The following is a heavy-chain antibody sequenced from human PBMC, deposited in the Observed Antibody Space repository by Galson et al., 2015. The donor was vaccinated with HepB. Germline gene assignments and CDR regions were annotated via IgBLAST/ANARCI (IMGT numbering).Heavy chain of an antibody. CDR3: ARVGIVGATTSRNFFDY. D-gene: IGHD1-26*01. Sequence: SLRLSCAASGFTFSSYGMHWVRQAPGKGLEWVAVIWYDGSNKYYADSVKGRFTISRDNSKNTLYLQMNSLRAEDTAVYYCARVGIVGATTSRNFFDYWGQGTLVTVSS. V-gene: IGHV3-33*01. CDR2: IWYDGSNK. CDR1: GFTFSSYG. J-gene: IGHJ4*02.